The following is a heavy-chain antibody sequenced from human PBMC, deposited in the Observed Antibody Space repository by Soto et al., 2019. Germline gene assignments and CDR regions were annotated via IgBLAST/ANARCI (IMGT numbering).Heavy chain of an antibody. V-gene: IGHV3-23*01. J-gene: IGHJ4*02. D-gene: IGHD6-19*01. CDR1: GXTFSNYA. CDR2: IIASSRDT. Sequence: GSLRLSSAASGXTFSNYAIFWVRRGPGNGLQWGSCIIASSRDTYYANSAKDRFPISRDNPKNMVYLQVHSLRADDTDIYYCAKGKSSGWYCFDYWGQGTPVTVSS. CDR3: AKGKSSGWYCFDY.